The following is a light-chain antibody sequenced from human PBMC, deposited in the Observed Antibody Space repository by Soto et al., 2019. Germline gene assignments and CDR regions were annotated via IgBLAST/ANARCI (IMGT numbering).Light chain of an antibody. CDR3: SSYSSSSTLPYV. V-gene: IGLV2-14*01. CDR1: SSDVGDYNF. CDR2: DVS. Sequence: QSALTQPASVSGSPGQSITISCTGASSDVGDYNFVSWYQQHPGKAPKLMIYDVSNRPSGVSNRFSGSKSGNTASLTISGLQAEDEADNYCSSYSSSSTLPYVLVTGTKVTVL. J-gene: IGLJ1*01.